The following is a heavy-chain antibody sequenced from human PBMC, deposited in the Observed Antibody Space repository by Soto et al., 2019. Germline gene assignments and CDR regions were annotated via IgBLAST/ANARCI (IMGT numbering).Heavy chain of an antibody. Sequence: SETLSLTCTVSGGSISSYYWSWIRQPPGKGLEWIGYIYYSGSTNYNPSLKSRVTISVDTSKNQFSLKLSSVTAADTAVYYCARVDDYGSGGYYGMDVWGQGTTVTVSS. D-gene: IGHD3-10*01. CDR2: IYYSGST. J-gene: IGHJ6*02. CDR1: GGSISSYY. V-gene: IGHV4-59*01. CDR3: ARVDDYGSGGYYGMDV.